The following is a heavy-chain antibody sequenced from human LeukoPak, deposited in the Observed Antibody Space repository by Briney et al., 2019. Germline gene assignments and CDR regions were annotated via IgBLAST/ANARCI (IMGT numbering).Heavy chain of an antibody. CDR2: ISGSGGST. J-gene: IGHJ4*02. D-gene: IGHD5-18*01. CDR1: GSTFSSYA. V-gene: IGHV3-23*01. CDR3: AKTRSGYSYASFDY. Sequence: GGSLRLSCAASGSTFSSYAMSWVRQAPGKGLEWVSSISGSGGSTYYADSVKGRFTISRDNSKNTLYLQMNSLRAEDTAVYYCAKTRSGYSYASFDYWGQGTLVTAS.